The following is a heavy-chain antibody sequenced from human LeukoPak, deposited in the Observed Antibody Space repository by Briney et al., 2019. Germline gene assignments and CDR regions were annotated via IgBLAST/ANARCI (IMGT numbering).Heavy chain of an antibody. J-gene: IGHJ6*03. V-gene: IGHV4-61*08. CDR1: GGSISSGGYY. CDR3: AGTRLYYYYYYMDV. CDR2: IYYSGST. Sequence: PSQTLSLTCTVSGGSISSGGYYWSWIRQPPGKGLEWIGYIYYSGSTNYNPSLKSRVTISVDTSKNQFSLKLSSVTAADTAVYYCAGTRLYYYYYYMDVWGKGTTVTVSS.